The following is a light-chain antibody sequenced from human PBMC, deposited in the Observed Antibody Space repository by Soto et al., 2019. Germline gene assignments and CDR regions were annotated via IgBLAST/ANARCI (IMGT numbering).Light chain of an antibody. CDR3: PQRDIWPPLT. CDR1: QSVGVY. J-gene: IGKJ4*01. V-gene: IGKV3-11*01. Sequence: VLTQSPATLSLSPGEMATLFCKASQSVGVYMGWFHQKPGQAPRVLIYDATNRAGGVPARFSGSGSGTDVTLTISSLEAADSTVYYCPQRDIWPPLTFGGGTKLEIQ. CDR2: DAT.